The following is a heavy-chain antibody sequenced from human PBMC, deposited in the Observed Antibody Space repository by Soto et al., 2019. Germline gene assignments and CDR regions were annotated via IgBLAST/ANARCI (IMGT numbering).Heavy chain of an antibody. Sequence: SETLSLTCAVYGESFSAYYWSWIRQPPGKGLEWIGEINHVGSTKYNPSLKGRVTISIDTSKSHFSLELSSVTAADTAMYYCARGRSYYEVWSGYYSLAAFVDYWGQGTPVTVSS. D-gene: IGHD3-3*01. J-gene: IGHJ4*02. CDR2: INHVGST. CDR1: GESFSAYY. CDR3: ARGRSYYEVWSGYYSLAAFVDY. V-gene: IGHV4-34*01.